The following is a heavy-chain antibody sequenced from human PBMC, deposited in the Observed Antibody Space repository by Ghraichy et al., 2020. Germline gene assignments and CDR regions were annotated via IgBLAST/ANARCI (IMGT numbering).Heavy chain of an antibody. Sequence: SETLSLTCTVSGGSISSYYWSWIRQPPGKGLEWIGYIYYSGSTNYNPSLKSRVTISVDTSKNQFSLKLSSVTAADTAVYYCAGYRVMASTEYFDYWGQGTLVTVSS. CDR2: IYYSGST. J-gene: IGHJ4*02. D-gene: IGHD3-16*02. V-gene: IGHV4-59*01. CDR1: GGSISSYY. CDR3: AGYRVMASTEYFDY.